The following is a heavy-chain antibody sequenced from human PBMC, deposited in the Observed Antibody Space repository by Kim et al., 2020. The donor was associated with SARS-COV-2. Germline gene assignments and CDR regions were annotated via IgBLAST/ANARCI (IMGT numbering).Heavy chain of an antibody. D-gene: IGHD4-17*01. J-gene: IGHJ4*02. CDR3: AKDRTMTTVTSLDY. V-gene: IGHV3-23*01. Sequence: ADSVKGRFTISRDNSKNTLYMQMNSLRAEDTAVYYCAKDRTMTTVTSLDYWGQGTLVTVSS.